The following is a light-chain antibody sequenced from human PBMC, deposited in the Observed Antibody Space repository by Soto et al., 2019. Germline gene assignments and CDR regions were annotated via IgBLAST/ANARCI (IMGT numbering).Light chain of an antibody. Sequence: EIVLTQSPGTLSLSPGERATHSCRASQSVLGTFLAWYQQLPGQAPRLLIYGASSRAPGIPDRFSGSGSGTDFTLTISRLEPEDFAVYYCQQYGASPWAFGQGTKVESK. J-gene: IGKJ1*01. CDR1: QSVLGTF. CDR2: GAS. V-gene: IGKV3-20*01. CDR3: QQYGASPWA.